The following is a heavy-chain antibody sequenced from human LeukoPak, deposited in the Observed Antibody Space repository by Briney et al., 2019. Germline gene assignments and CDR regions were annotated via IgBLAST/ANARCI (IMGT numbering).Heavy chain of an antibody. CDR3: ARGVITMVRGLIVRSYYFDY. V-gene: IGHV4-59*01. CDR2: MYYGGTT. J-gene: IGHJ4*02. CDR1: GGSISGYY. Sequence: LETLSLTCTVSGGSISGYYWSWIRQPPGKGLEWIGYMYYGGTTNYNPSLKSRVTISVDTSKNQFSLKLSSVTAADTAVYYCARGVITMVRGLIVRSYYFDYWGQGTLVTVSS. D-gene: IGHD3-10*01.